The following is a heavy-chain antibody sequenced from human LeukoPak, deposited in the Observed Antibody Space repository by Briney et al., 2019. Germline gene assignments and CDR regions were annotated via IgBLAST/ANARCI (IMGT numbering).Heavy chain of an antibody. J-gene: IGHJ6*02. CDR1: GFTFSSYE. V-gene: IGHV3-48*03. CDR2: ISSSGSTI. Sequence: GGSLRLSCAASGFTFSSYEMNWVRQAPGKGLEWVSYISSSGSTIYYADSVKGRFTISRDNAKNSLYLQMNSLRAEDTAVYYCARDRRGRGDASGMDVWGQGTTVTVSS. D-gene: IGHD4-17*01. CDR3: ARDRRGRGDASGMDV.